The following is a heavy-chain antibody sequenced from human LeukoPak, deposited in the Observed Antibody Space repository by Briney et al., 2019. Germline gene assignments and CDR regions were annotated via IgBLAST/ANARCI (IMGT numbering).Heavy chain of an antibody. D-gene: IGHD3-10*01. CDR2: IYHSGST. CDR1: GGSISSSNW. CDR3: ARDRWFGELWDGNWFHP. J-gene: IGHJ5*02. Sequence: SGTLSLTCAVSGGSISSSNWWSWVRQPPGKGLEWIGEIYHSGSTNYNPSLKSRVTISVDKSKNQFSLKLSSVTAADTAVYYCARDRWFGELWDGNWFHPWGQGTLVTVSS. V-gene: IGHV4-4*02.